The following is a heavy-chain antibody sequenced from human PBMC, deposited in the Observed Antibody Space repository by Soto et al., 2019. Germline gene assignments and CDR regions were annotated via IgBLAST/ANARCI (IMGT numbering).Heavy chain of an antibody. Sequence: EVQLVESGGGLVQPGGSLRLSCAASGFTFSSYWMSWVRQAPGKGLEWVANIKQDGSEKYYVDSVKGRFTISRDNAKIALYLQMNSLRAEDTAVYYCARAYDFWSGYYGSTSWFDPWGQGTLVTVSS. CDR1: GFTFSSYW. CDR3: ARAYDFWSGYYGSTSWFDP. D-gene: IGHD3-3*01. J-gene: IGHJ5*02. CDR2: IKQDGSEK. V-gene: IGHV3-7*05.